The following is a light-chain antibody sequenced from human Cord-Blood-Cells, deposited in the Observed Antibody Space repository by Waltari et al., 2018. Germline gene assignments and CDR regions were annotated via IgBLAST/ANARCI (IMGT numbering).Light chain of an antibody. CDR3: MQALQTPRYT. Sequence: QSPLSLPVTPGEPAFISCRSSQSLLHSNGYNYLDWYLQKPGQSPQLLIYLGSNRASGVPDRFSGSGSGTDFTLKISRVEAEDVGVYYCMQALQTPRYTFGQGTKLEIK. V-gene: IGKV2-28*01. CDR2: LGS. J-gene: IGKJ2*01. CDR1: QSLLHSNGYNY.